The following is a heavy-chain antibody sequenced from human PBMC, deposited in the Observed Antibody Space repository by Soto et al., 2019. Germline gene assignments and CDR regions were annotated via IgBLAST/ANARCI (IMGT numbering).Heavy chain of an antibody. Sequence: SGTLSLTCAVYGVSFSDYYWSWIRQPPGKGLEWIGEINHSGSTKYDPSLKSRVTISIDTSKKQFFLKLSSVTAADTAVYYCARLPFYYGSGSYYIHLWGQRTLVTVSS. CDR2: INHSGST. CDR1: GVSFSDYY. J-gene: IGHJ5*02. CDR3: ARLPFYYGSGSYYIHL. V-gene: IGHV4-34*01. D-gene: IGHD3-10*01.